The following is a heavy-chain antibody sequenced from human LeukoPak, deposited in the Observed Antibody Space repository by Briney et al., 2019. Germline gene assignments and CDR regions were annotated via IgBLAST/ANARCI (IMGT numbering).Heavy chain of an antibody. J-gene: IGHJ3*02. CDR1: GYTFTGHY. D-gene: IGHD1-1*01. V-gene: IGHV1-2*02. Sequence: GASLKVSCKASGYTFTGHYMHWVRQAPGQGLEWMGWINSDSGGTKYAQKFQGSVIMTRVTSISTAYMELSGLKSDDTAVYYCARGRVHSWSDAFDIWGQGTTVTVSS. CDR3: ARGRVHSWSDAFDI. CDR2: INSDSGGT.